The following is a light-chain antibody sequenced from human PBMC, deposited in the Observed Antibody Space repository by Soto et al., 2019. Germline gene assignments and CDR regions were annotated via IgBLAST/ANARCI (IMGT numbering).Light chain of an antibody. Sequence: DIQMTQSPSSLSASVGDRVTITCRASQTISSYLNWYQQKPGKAPKLLIYSASSLQSGFPSRFRGNGSGTDFALTISSLQPEGFATYYCQQSFSTPHTFGPGTKVDI. CDR2: SAS. CDR3: QQSFSTPHT. J-gene: IGKJ3*01. V-gene: IGKV1-39*01. CDR1: QTISSY.